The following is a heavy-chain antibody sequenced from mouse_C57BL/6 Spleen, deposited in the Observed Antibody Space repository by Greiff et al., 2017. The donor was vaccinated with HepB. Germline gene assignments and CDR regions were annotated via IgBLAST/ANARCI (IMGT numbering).Heavy chain of an antibody. CDR1: GFTFSSYA. Sequence: EVKVEEPGEGLVKPGGSLKLSCAASGFTFSSYAMSWVSQTPEKRLEWVAYISSGGDYIYSADTVKGRFTITRDNARNTLYLQMSSLKTEDTAMYYYTRDLAGGRFAYWGQGTLVTVSA. J-gene: IGHJ3*01. CDR3: TRDLAGGRFAY. D-gene: IGHD4-1*01. CDR2: ISSGGDYI. V-gene: IGHV5-9-1*02.